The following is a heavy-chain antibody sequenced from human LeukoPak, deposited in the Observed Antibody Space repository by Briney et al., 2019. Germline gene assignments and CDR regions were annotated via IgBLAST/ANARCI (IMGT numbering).Heavy chain of an antibody. CDR3: ARHAVDIVGYYYGMDV. CDR1: GGPISSYY. D-gene: IGHD2-15*01. Sequence: SETLSLTCTVSGGPISSYYWSWIRQPPGKGLEWIGYIYYSGSTNYNPSLKSRVTISVDTSKNQFSLKLSSVTAADTAVYYCARHAVDIVGYYYGMDVWGQGTTVTVSS. V-gene: IGHV4-59*08. J-gene: IGHJ6*02. CDR2: IYYSGST.